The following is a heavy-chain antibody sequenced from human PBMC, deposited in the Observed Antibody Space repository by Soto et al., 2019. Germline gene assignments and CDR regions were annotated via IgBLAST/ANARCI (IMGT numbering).Heavy chain of an antibody. J-gene: IGHJ3*02. V-gene: IGHV3-30*18. CDR2: ISYDGSNK. CDR1: GFTFSSYG. CDR3: AKEAGDGYNWTAFDI. Sequence: QVQLVESGGGVVQPGRSLRLSCAASGFTFSSYGMHWVRQAPGKGLEWVAVISYDGSNKYYADSVKGRFTISRDNSKNTLYLKMNSLRAEDTAVYYCAKEAGDGYNWTAFDIWGQGTMVTVSS. D-gene: IGHD5-12*01.